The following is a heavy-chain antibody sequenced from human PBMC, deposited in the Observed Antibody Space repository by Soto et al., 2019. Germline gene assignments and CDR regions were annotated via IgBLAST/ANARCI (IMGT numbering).Heavy chain of an antibody. CDR3: ARQNGAAGYAVGNGYYANVFDI. V-gene: IGHV4-39*01. D-gene: IGHD3-3*01. CDR2: IYSNGNS. J-gene: IGHJ3*02. CDR1: GGSINSDSHY. Sequence: SETLSLTCTVSGGSINSDSHYWGWIRQPPGRTLEWIGSIYSNGNSYYNPSLKSRVTISVDTSKNLFSLRLRAVTAADTAVYNCARQNGAAGYAVGNGYYANVFDIWRQGTMVT.